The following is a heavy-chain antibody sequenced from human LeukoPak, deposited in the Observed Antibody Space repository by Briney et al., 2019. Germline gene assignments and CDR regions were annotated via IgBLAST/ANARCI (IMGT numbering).Heavy chain of an antibody. CDR2: IYYSGST. CDR1: GGSFSSYY. V-gene: IGHV4-59*01. D-gene: IGHD3-10*01. CDR3: ARDTSVRGVSGYYYGMDV. Sequence: SETLSLTCAVYGGSFSSYYWSWIRQPPGKGLEWIGYIYYSGSTNYNPSLKSRVTISVDTPKNQFSLKLSSVTAADTAFYYCARDTSVRGVSGYYYGMDVWGQGTTVTVSS. J-gene: IGHJ6*02.